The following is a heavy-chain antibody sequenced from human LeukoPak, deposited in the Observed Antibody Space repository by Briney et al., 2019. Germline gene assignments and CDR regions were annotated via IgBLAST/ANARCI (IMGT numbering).Heavy chain of an antibody. CDR2: INQDGSAK. CDR1: GFTLSSHW. D-gene: IGHD1-7*01. V-gene: IGHV3-7*01. CDR3: ARWEIRGTAHKLDY. Sequence: GGSLRLSCVASGFTLSSHWMSWVRQAPGKGLEWVVNINQDGSAKYFVDSVKGRFTISRDNAKNSMYLQMNSLRAEDTAVYYCARWEIRGTAHKLDYWGQGTLVTVSS. J-gene: IGHJ4*02.